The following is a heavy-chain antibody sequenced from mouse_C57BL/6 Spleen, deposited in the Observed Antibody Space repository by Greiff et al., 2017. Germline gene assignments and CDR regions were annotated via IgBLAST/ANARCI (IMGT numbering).Heavy chain of an antibody. V-gene: IGHV14-4*01. CDR3: TTGGIRFAY. CDR1: GFNIKDDY. J-gene: IGHJ3*01. Sequence: VQLQQSGAELVRPGASVKLSCTASGFNIKDDYMHWVKQRPEQGLEWIGWIDPENGDTEYASKFQGKATITADTSSNTAYLQLSGLTSEDTAVYCCTTGGIRFAYWGQETRVTVSA. CDR2: IDPENGDT.